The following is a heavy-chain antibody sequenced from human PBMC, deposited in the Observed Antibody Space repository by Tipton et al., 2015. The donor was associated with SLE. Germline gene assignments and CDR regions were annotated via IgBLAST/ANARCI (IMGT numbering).Heavy chain of an antibody. CDR2: ITSSGSTI. Sequence: SLRLSCAASGFTFSSYEMNWVRQAPGKGLEWVSYITSSGSTIYYADSVKGRFTISRDNPKNTLYLQMDSLRAEDTAVYYCASELGIKGGFDYWGQGTLVTVSS. CDR1: GFTFSSYE. CDR3: ASELGIKGGFDY. V-gene: IGHV3-48*03. D-gene: IGHD7-27*01. J-gene: IGHJ4*02.